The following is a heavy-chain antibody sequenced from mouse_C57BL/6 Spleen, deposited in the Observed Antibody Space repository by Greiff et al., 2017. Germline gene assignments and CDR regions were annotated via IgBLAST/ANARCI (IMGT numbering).Heavy chain of an antibody. V-gene: IGHV1-82*01. CDR1: GYAFSSSW. D-gene: IGHD2-3*01. J-gene: IGHJ3*01. Sequence: QVQLQQSGPELVKPGASVKISCKASGYAFSSSWMNWVKQRPGKGLEWIGRIYPGDGDTNYNGKFKGKATLTADKSSSTAYMQLSSLTSEDSAVYFCARNYDGYPFAYWGQGTLVTVSA. CDR3: ARNYDGYPFAY. CDR2: IYPGDGDT.